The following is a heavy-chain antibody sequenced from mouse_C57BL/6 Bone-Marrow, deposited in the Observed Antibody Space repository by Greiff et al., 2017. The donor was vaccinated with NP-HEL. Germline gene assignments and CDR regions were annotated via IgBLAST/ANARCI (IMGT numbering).Heavy chain of an antibody. CDR2: IWTGGGT. Sequence: QVQLKESGPGLVAPSQSLSITCTVSGFSLPSYAISWVRQPPGQGLEWLGVIWTGGGTNYNSALNSRMSISKDNSKSQVFLKMNRLQTDDTARYYWARNSHWYFEVWGTGTTVTVSS. CDR1: GFSLPSYA. CDR3: ARNSHWYFEV. J-gene: IGHJ1*03. V-gene: IGHV2-9-1*01.